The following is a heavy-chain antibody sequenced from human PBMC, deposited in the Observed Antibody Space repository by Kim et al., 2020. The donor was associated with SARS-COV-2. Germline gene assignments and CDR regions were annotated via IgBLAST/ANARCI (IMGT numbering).Heavy chain of an antibody. CDR2: INDSGGST. J-gene: IGHJ4*02. D-gene: IGHD6-13*01. CDR3: AKGAGYSTSWYQGGQFDQ. CDR1: GFTFSSSA. Sequence: GGSLRLSCAASGFTFSSSAMSWVRQAPGKGLEWVSSINDSGGSTYYADSVKGRFTISRDNSKNALYLQMNSLKAEDTAVYYCAKGAGYSTSWYQGGQFDQWGRGTLVTVSS. V-gene: IGHV3-23*01.